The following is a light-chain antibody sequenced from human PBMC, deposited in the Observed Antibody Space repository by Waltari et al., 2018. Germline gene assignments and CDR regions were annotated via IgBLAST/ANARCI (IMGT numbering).Light chain of an antibody. J-gene: IGLJ1*01. CDR2: DVT. CDR1: SSDVGAHNY. V-gene: IGLV2-8*01. CDR3: SSYTGSTNNLYV. Sequence: QSALTQPPSASGSPGQSVPLSCTGTSSDVGAHNYLPWSQQHPGKAPKLIIYDVTKRPSGVPDRFSGSKSGNTASLTVSGLQADDEADYHCSSYTGSTNNLYVFGTGTKVTVL.